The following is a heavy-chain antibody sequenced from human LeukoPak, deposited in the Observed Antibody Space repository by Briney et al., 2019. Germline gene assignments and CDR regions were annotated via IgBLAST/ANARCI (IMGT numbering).Heavy chain of an antibody. D-gene: IGHD3-22*01. J-gene: IGHJ5*02. V-gene: IGHV3-7*01. Sequence: GGSLRLSCAASGFTFSSYDMHWVRQATGKGLEWVANIKQDGSEKSYVDSVRGRFTISRDNAKNSLYLQMTSLRVEDTAVYYCARDPIRYYDSNPFDPWGQGTLVTVSS. CDR1: GFTFSSYD. CDR2: IKQDGSEK. CDR3: ARDPIRYYDSNPFDP.